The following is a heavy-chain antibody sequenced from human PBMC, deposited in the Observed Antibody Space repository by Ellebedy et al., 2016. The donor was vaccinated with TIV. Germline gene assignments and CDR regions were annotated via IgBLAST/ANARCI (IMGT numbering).Heavy chain of an antibody. J-gene: IGHJ5*02. D-gene: IGHD6-6*01. CDR3: ARGLGYSSSQGWFDP. CDR1: GYTFTSYG. Sequence: AASVKVSCKASGYTFTSYGVSWVRQATGQGLEWMGWMNPNSGNTGYAQKFQGRVTMTRNTSISTAYMELSSLRSEDTAVYYCARGLGYSSSQGWFDPWGQGTLVTVSS. CDR2: MNPNSGNT. V-gene: IGHV1-8*02.